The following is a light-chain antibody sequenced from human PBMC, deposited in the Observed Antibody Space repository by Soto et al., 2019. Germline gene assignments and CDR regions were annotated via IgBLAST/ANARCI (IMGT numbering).Light chain of an antibody. CDR1: QSVGNS. CDR3: QQYVTSLT. Sequence: EMVMTQSPATLSVSPGEGATLSCRASQSVGNSLAWYQQKPGQAPRLLIFGASSRATGIPDRFSGSGSGTDFTLTISRLEPEDFAVYYCQQYVTSLTFGGGTKVEIK. CDR2: GAS. V-gene: IGKV3-20*01. J-gene: IGKJ4*01.